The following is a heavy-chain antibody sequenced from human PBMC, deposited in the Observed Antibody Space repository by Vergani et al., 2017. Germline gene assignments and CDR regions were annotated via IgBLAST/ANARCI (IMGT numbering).Heavy chain of an antibody. J-gene: IGHJ3*02. CDR1: GFTFSSYA. CDR3: VKDRDYYDSSGYYGGAFDI. Sequence: EVQLLESGGGLVQPGGSLRLSCAASGFTFSSYAMSWVRQAPGKGLEWVSAISGSGGSTYYADSVKGRFTISRDNSKNTLFLKMNSLRAEDTAVYYCVKDRDYYDSSGYYGGAFDIWGQGTMVTVSS. CDR2: ISGSGGST. D-gene: IGHD3-22*01. V-gene: IGHV3-23*01.